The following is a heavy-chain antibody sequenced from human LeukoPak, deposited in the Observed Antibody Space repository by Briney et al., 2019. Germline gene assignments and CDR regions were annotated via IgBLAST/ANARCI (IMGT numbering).Heavy chain of an antibody. CDR1: GGTFSSYA. D-gene: IGHD3-9*01. Sequence: ASVKVSCKASGGTFSSYAISWVRQAPGQGLEWMGIINPSGGSTSYAQKFQGRVTMTRDTSTSTVYMELSSLRSEDTAVYYCARGRLGHYYYGMDVWGQGTTVTVSS. CDR2: INPSGGST. V-gene: IGHV1-46*01. J-gene: IGHJ6*02. CDR3: ARGRLGHYYYGMDV.